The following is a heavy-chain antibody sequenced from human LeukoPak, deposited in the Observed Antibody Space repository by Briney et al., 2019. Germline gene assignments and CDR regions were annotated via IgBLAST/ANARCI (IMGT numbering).Heavy chain of an antibody. J-gene: IGHJ4*02. V-gene: IGHV3-23*01. CDR1: GFTFSSYA. Sequence: GVSLRLSCAASGFTFSSYAMNWVRQAPGKGLEWVSTISGSSGSTYYADSVKGRFTISRDNSKNTLYLQMNSLRAEDTAIYYCAKDIMSTRNYYFDYWGQGTLVTVSS. CDR2: ISGSSGST. CDR3: AKDIMSTRNYYFDY.